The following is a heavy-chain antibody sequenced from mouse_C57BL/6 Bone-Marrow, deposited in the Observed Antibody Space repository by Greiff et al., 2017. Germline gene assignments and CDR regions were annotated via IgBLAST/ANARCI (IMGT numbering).Heavy chain of an antibody. Sequence: QVQLQQPGAELVKPGASVKLSCKASGYTFTSYWITWVKQRPGQGLEWIGDIYPGSGSTNYNEKFKSKATLTVDTSSSTAYMQLSSLTSEDAAVDYCARPYNSSCWYVDVGGTGTTVTVSS. J-gene: IGHJ1*03. V-gene: IGHV1-55*01. D-gene: IGHD2-5*01. CDR3: ARPYNSSCWYVDV. CDR2: IYPGSGST. CDR1: GYTFTSYW.